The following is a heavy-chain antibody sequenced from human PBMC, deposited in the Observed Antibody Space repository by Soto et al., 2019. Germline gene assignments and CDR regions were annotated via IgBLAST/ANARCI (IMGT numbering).Heavy chain of an antibody. CDR1: GGTFSSYA. D-gene: IGHD3-16*01. V-gene: IGHV1-69*13. CDR2: IIPIFGTA. Sequence: SVKVSCRASGGTFSSYAISWVRRAPGQGLEWMGGIIPIFGTANYAQKFQGRVTITADESTSTAYMELSSLRSEDTAVYYCAITGTILMHYYYGMDVWGQGTTVTVSS. CDR3: AITGTILMHYYYGMDV. J-gene: IGHJ6*02.